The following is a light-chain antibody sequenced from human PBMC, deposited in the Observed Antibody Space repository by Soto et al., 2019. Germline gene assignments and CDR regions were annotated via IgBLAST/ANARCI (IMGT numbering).Light chain of an antibody. J-gene: IGKJ2*01. CDR1: QTVASN. CDR2: GAS. V-gene: IGKV3-15*01. Sequence: EIVRTQSPASRSVSPGEGATLSFSASQTVASNLAGYQQKPGQAPRLLIHGASIRATGGPAGFSGSGSGTDFNLPISSLQSEDVGVYYGRHYHNWPPQYTFGHGTKRQIK. CDR3: RHYHNWPPQYT.